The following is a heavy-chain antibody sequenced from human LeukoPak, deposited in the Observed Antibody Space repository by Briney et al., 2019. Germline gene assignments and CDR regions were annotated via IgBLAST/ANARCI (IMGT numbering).Heavy chain of an antibody. CDR1: GGSISSYY. CDR3: ASTLIVGATSGAFDI. CDR2: IYYSGST. D-gene: IGHD1-26*01. V-gene: IGHV4-59*08. J-gene: IGHJ3*02. Sequence: SETLSLTCTVSGGSISSYYWSWIRQPPGKGLEWIGYIYYSGSTNYNPSLKSRVTISVDTSKNQFSLKLSTVSAADTAVYYCASTLIVGATSGAFDIWGQGTMVTVSS.